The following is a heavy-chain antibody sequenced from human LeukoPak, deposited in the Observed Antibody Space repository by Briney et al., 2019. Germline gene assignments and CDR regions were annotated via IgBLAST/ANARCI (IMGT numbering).Heavy chain of an antibody. CDR2: MSGVGVST. D-gene: IGHD6-19*01. V-gene: IGHV3-23*01. CDR1: GFTFSNFA. CDR3: AKVRAGHYFDY. Sequence: PGGSLRLSCTASGFTFSNFAMSWVRQAPGRGLEWVSSMSGVGVSTYYADSVKGRFTISRDNSKNTLYLQMHSLRAEDTAVYYCAKVRAGHYFDYWGQGTLVTVSS. J-gene: IGHJ4*02.